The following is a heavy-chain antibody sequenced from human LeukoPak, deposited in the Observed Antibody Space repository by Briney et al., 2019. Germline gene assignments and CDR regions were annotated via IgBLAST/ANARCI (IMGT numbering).Heavy chain of an antibody. D-gene: IGHD3-10*01. V-gene: IGHV3-49*04. Sequence: GGSLRLSCTASGISLDDYAMSWVRQAPGQGLEWVGFIRSRPYGGTTEYAASLKGRFIISRDDSKASAYLQMNSLKTEDTALYYCSSWVNGSGSSLGFDNWGQGTLVTVSS. CDR1: GISLDDYA. CDR2: IRSRPYGGTT. CDR3: SSWVNGSGSSLGFDN. J-gene: IGHJ4*02.